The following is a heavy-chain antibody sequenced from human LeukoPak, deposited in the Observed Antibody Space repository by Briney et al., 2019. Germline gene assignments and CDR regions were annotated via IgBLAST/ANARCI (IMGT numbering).Heavy chain of an antibody. Sequence: PGGSLRLSCAASGFPFSTYWITSVRQAPGKGLEWVANIKNDGSEKYYVDSVKGRFTISRDNAENSLFLQMNSLRVEDTAIYYCTRDSGLTGYDLLDYWGQGTLVTVSS. V-gene: IGHV3-7*01. D-gene: IGHD5-12*01. CDR1: GFPFSTYW. CDR3: TRDSGLTGYDLLDY. CDR2: IKNDGSEK. J-gene: IGHJ4*02.